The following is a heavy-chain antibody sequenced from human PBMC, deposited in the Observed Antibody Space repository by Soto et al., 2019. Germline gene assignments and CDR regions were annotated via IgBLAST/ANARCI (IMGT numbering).Heavy chain of an antibody. CDR1: GFTFSNAW. J-gene: IGHJ4*02. D-gene: IGHD2-15*01. Sequence: EVQLVESGGGLVKPGGSLRLSCAASGFTFSNAWMSWVRQAPGKGLEWVGRIKSKTDGGTTDYAAPVKGRFTISRDDSKNTLYLQMNSLKTEDTAVYYCTTVPIYCSGGSCSFWGQGTLVTVSS. CDR3: TTVPIYCSGGSCSF. V-gene: IGHV3-15*01. CDR2: IKSKTDGGTT.